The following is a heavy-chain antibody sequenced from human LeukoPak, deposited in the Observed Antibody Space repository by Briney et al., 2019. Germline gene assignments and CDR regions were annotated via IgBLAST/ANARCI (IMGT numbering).Heavy chain of an antibody. CDR1: GYTFTSYY. V-gene: IGHV1-46*01. CDR2: INPSGGST. D-gene: IGHD2-8*02. Sequence: ASVKVSCKASGYTFTSYYMHWVRQAPGQGLEWMGIINPSGGSTSYAQKFQGRVTMTRDTSTSTVYMELSSLRSEDTAVYYCTRPGYCTDTSCEGLDYWGQGTLVTVSS. J-gene: IGHJ4*02. CDR3: TRPGYCTDTSCEGLDY.